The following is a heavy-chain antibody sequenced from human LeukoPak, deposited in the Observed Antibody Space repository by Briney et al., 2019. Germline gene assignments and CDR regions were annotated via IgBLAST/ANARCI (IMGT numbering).Heavy chain of an antibody. CDR3: ARDRIVGAIYDY. CDR1: GFTFSSYW. CDR2: IKQDGSEK. J-gene: IGHJ4*02. Sequence: SGGSLRLSCAASGFTFSSYWMSWVRQAPGKGLEGVANIKQDGSEKEYVGSVKGRFTISRDNAKNSLYLQMNSLRAEDTAVYYCARDRIVGAIYDYWGQGTLVTVSS. D-gene: IGHD1-26*01. V-gene: IGHV3-7*01.